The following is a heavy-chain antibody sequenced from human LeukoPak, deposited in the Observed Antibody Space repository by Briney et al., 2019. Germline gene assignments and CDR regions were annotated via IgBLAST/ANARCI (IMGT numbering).Heavy chain of an antibody. CDR1: GGSFSGHY. CDR3: ARSGSGWYHYYYYMDV. Sequence: PSETLSLTCAVYGGSFSGHYWSWIRQPPGKGLEWIGEINHSGSTNYNPSLKSRVTISVDTSKNQFSLKLSSVTAADTAVYYCARSGSGWYHYYYYMDVWGKGTTVTISS. D-gene: IGHD6-19*01. CDR2: INHSGST. J-gene: IGHJ6*03. V-gene: IGHV4-34*01.